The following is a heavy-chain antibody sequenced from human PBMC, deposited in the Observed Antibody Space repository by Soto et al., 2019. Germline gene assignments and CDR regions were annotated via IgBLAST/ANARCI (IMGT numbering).Heavy chain of an antibody. CDR3: ATDSAFHYGRFYFAN. J-gene: IGHJ4*02. D-gene: IGHD3-16*01. V-gene: IGHV1-24*01. Sequence: ASVKVSCKVSGNTLTDFSIHWVRQVPGKGLEWMGGFDPEDGETVYAQKFQGRLSMTADTSPDTAYLELNSLTSEDTAIYYCATDSAFHYGRFYFANWGLGPLVTVSS. CDR2: FDPEDGET. CDR1: GNTLTDFS.